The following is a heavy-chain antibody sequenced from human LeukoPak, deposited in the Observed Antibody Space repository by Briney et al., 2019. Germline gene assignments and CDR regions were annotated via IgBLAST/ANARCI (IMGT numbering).Heavy chain of an antibody. V-gene: IGHV3-30-3*01. Sequence: GGSLRLSCAASGFTFSSYFMSWVRQAPGKGLEWVAVISYDGSNKYYADSVKGRFTISRDNSKNTLYLQMNSLRAEDTAVYYCARVLLQWELLYDLDYWGQGTLVTVSS. D-gene: IGHD1-26*01. CDR1: GFTFSSYF. CDR2: ISYDGSNK. CDR3: ARVLLQWELLYDLDY. J-gene: IGHJ4*02.